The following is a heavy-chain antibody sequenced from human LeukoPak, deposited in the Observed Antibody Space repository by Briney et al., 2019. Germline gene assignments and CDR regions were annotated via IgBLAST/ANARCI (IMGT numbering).Heavy chain of an antibody. CDR1: GGSISSYY. CDR2: IYYSGST. CDR3: ARGLCSYCSGGSFYSCTFDP. Sequence: WETLSLTCTGSGGSISSYYWSWIRQPPGKGLEWIGYIYYSGSTNYNPSLKSRVTISVDTSKNQFSLKLSSVTAADTAVYYCARGLCSYCSGGSFYSCTFDPWGQGTLVTVSS. J-gene: IGHJ5*02. V-gene: IGHV4-59*01. D-gene: IGHD2-15*01.